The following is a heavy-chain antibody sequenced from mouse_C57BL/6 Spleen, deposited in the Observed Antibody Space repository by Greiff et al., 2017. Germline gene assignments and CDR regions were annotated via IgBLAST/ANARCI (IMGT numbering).Heavy chain of an antibody. CDR1: GYAFSSSW. CDR2: IYPGDGDT. CDR3: ARGDLYDYDDWYFDV. V-gene: IGHV1-82*01. Sequence: QVQLKESGPELVKPAASVKISCKASGYAFSSSWMNWVKQRPGKGLEWIGRIYPGDGDTNYNGKFKGKATLTADKSSSTAYMQLSSLTSEDSAVYFCARGDLYDYDDWYFDVWGTGTTVTVSS. D-gene: IGHD2-4*01. J-gene: IGHJ1*03.